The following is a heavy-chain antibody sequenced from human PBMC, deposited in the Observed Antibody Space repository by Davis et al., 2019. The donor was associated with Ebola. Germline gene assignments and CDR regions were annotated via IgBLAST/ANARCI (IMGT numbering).Heavy chain of an antibody. D-gene: IGHD6-13*01. Sequence: SETLSLTCTVSGGSISSTRYYWGWIRQPPGKGLEWIGSMYYSGDTYYNPSLKSRVTISIDTSKNQFFLKLSSVTAADTAVYYCARNALTTDVYTRSWYGGWFDPWGQGTLVTVSS. CDR3: ARNALTTDVYTRSWYGGWFDP. V-gene: IGHV4-39*01. CDR2: MYYSGDT. CDR1: GGSISSTRYY. J-gene: IGHJ5*02.